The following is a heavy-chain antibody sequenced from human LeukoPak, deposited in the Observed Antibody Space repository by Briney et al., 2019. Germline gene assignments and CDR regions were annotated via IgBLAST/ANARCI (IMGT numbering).Heavy chain of an antibody. Sequence: SETLSLTCTVSGGSITNRDYYWGWIRQPPGKGLEWIGSFYYGASTYYNPSLKSRSTISVDTSKNQFSLIVSSVTTADTAVYYCARGFNYYDSTGYYYREWGQGTLVTVSS. V-gene: IGHV4-39*07. CDR3: ARGFNYYDSTGYYYRE. CDR1: GGSITNRDYY. CDR2: FYYGAST. D-gene: IGHD3-22*01. J-gene: IGHJ4*02.